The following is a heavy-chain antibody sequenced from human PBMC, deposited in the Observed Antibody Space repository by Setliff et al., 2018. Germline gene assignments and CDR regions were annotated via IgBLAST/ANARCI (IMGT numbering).Heavy chain of an antibody. J-gene: IGHJ4*02. Sequence: GSLRLSCAASALKYSDDYMSWIRQAPGKGLEWVSYISSSGRIIYYSESVKGRFTVSRDNAKNSLYLQMNNLRAEDTAVYYCARGRGSGYRYGYVPYWGPGILVTVSS. CDR1: ALKYSDDY. V-gene: IGHV3-11*04. CDR2: ISSSGRII. D-gene: IGHD5-18*01. CDR3: ARGRGSGYRYGYVPY.